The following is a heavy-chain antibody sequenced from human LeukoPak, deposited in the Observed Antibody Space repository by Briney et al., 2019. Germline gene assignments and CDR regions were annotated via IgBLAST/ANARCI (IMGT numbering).Heavy chain of an antibody. V-gene: IGHV3-30*02. J-gene: IGHJ3*02. CDR1: GFTFSSYG. D-gene: IGHD5-12*01. CDR3: VSHPRGYGIFHI. Sequence: GGTLRLSCGASGFTFSSYGMSWVRQAPGKGLEWVAFIQYDGNAKHYADSVTGRFTISRDISTNTLYLQMSSLRADDTAVYYCVSHPRGYGIFHIWGQGTMLTVSS. CDR2: IQYDGNAK.